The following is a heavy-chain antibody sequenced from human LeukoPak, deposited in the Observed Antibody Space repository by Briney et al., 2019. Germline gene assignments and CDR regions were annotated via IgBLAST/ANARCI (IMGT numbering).Heavy chain of an antibody. CDR1: GGTFSSYA. V-gene: IGHV1-69*05. CDR3: ATHSSSSIPNFDY. Sequence: ASVKVSCKASGGTFSSYAISWVRQAPGQGLKWMGGIIPICGTANYAQKFQGRVTITTDESTSTAYMELSSLRSEDTAVYYCATHSSSSIPNFDYWGQGTLVTVSS. D-gene: IGHD6-6*01. J-gene: IGHJ4*02. CDR2: IIPICGTA.